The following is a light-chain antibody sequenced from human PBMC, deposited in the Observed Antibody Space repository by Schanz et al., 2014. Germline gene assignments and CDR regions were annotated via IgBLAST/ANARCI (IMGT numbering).Light chain of an antibody. V-gene: IGKV3-20*01. CDR2: GAS. CDR3: QQYNNWSWT. J-gene: IGKJ1*01. Sequence: EIVLTQSPGTLSVSPGERATLSCRASHSVSSYLAWYQQKPGQAPRLLIYGASSRATGIPDRFSGSGSGTDFTLTISRLEPEDFAVYYCQQYNNWSWTFGQGTKVEIK. CDR1: HSVSSY.